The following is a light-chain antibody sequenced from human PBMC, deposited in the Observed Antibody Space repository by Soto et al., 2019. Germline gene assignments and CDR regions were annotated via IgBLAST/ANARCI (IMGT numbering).Light chain of an antibody. CDR1: QALSNY. J-gene: IGKJ5*01. V-gene: IGKV1-9*01. Sequence: DIQLAQSPSVLSASVGDTVTITCRASQALSNYLAWYQQKPGKARDLLIYSASTLQSGVPSRFSGSGSETEFSLTIRALQPEDFATYYCQQSYSTPAITFGQGTRLEIK. CDR3: QQSYSTPAIT. CDR2: SAS.